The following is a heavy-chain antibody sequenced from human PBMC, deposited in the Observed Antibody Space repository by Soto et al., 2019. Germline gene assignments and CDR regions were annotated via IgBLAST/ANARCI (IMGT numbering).Heavy chain of an antibody. Sequence: KNTPASVKVSCKTSGYSFTSYPMHWVRQAPGHRLEWMGWINAGNGNTKYSQKVQGRLSIGGDTAASTGYRELSSLRYEDTAVYYCARDREPGGTKLLHAFGIRGQATVRT. CDR1: GYSFTSYP. CDR3: ARDREPGGTKLLHAFGI. V-gene: IGHV1-3*01. J-gene: IGHJ3*02. CDR2: INAGNGNT. D-gene: IGHD1-26*01.